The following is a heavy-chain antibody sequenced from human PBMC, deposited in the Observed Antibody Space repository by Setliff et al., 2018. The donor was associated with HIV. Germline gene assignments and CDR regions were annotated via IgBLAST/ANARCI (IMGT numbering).Heavy chain of an antibody. Sequence: ASVKVSCKASGGSFSDYSISWVRQAPGQAFEWMGGIIPMVSLPNFAQSFLGRLTITANRSTTTAYMELSRLTSEDTAVYYCTIPASSLAPNWGRGTQVTVSS. CDR2: IIPMVSLP. CDR3: TIPASSLAPN. CDR1: GGSFSDYS. J-gene: IGHJ4*02. V-gene: IGHV1-69*10.